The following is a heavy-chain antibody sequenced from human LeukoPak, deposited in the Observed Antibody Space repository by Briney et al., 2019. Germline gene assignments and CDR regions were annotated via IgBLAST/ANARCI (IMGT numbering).Heavy chain of an antibody. V-gene: IGHV3-66*01. J-gene: IGHJ4*02. CDR1: RFTVSSNF. CDR2: IYSGGST. Sequence: GGSLRLSCTASRFTVSSNFMSWDRQAPGKGLEWVSVIYSGGSTYYADSVKGRFTISRDNSKNTLYLQMNSLRAEDTAVYYCARFYDSSGYYHAYFDYWGQGTLVTVSS. CDR3: ARFYDSSGYYHAYFDY. D-gene: IGHD3-22*01.